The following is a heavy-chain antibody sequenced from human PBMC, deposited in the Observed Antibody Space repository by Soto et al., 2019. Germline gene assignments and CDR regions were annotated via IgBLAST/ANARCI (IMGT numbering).Heavy chain of an antibody. Sequence: EVQLLESGGGLVQPGASLRLSCAASGFTFSSYAMTWVRQAPGKGLEWVSAIGASGYVTYYADSVKGRFTISRDNSKNTVYLQMNSLRAEDTAVYYCAKYLTPMIRGVPYAFDIWGQGTMVTVSS. CDR1: GFTFSSYA. J-gene: IGHJ3*02. D-gene: IGHD3-10*01. CDR2: IGASGYVT. V-gene: IGHV3-23*01. CDR3: AKYLTPMIRGVPYAFDI.